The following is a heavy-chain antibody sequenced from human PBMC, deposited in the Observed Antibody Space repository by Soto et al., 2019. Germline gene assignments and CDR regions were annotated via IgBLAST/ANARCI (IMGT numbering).Heavy chain of an antibody. CDR1: GGSIGSGGYY. J-gene: IGHJ5*02. Sequence: PSETLSLTCTVSGGSIGSGGYYWSWIRQHPGKGLEWIGYIYYSGSTYYNPSLKSRVTISVDTSKNQFSLKLSSVTAADTAVYYCARDGRYCSGGSCYQPWGQGTLVTVSS. D-gene: IGHD2-15*01. V-gene: IGHV4-31*03. CDR3: ARDGRYCSGGSCYQP. CDR2: IYYSGST.